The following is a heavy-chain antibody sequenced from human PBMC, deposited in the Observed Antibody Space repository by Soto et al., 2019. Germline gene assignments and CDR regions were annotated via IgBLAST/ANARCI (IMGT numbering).Heavy chain of an antibody. CDR1: GGTFSSYA. J-gene: IGHJ6*02. V-gene: IGHV1-69*12. CDR2: IVPIFGTA. CDR3: ARSDTAMVPPDV. Sequence: QVQLVQSGAEVKKPGSSVKVSCKASGGTFSSYAISWVRQAPGQGLEWMGGIVPIFGTANYAQKFQGRVTITADESTSTAYMELSSLTSEDTAVYYCARSDTAMVPPDVWGQGTTVTVSS. D-gene: IGHD5-18*01.